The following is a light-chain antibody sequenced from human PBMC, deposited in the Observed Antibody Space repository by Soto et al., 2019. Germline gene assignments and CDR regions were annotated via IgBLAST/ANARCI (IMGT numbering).Light chain of an antibody. Sequence: QSVLTQPASVSGSPGQSITISYTGASGDVGSYNLVSWYQQHPGKAPKLMIYEGSKRPSGVSNRFSGSKSGNTASLTISGLQAEDEADYYCCSYAGSSAYVFGTGTKVTVL. CDR3: CSYAGSSAYV. J-gene: IGLJ1*01. CDR1: SGDVGSYNL. V-gene: IGLV2-23*01. CDR2: EGS.